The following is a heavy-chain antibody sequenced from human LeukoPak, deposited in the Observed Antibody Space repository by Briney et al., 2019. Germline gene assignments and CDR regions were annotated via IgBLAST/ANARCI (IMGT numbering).Heavy chain of an antibody. Sequence: SETLSLTCTVSGGSISSYYWSWIRQPPGKGLEWIGYIYYSGSTNYNPSLKSRVTISVDTSKNQFSLKLSSVTAADTAVYYCARVNRVVTIFGVASYAFDIWGQGTMVTVSS. CDR3: ARVNRVVTIFGVASYAFDI. V-gene: IGHV4-59*12. D-gene: IGHD3-3*01. CDR1: GGSISSYY. J-gene: IGHJ3*02. CDR2: IYYSGST.